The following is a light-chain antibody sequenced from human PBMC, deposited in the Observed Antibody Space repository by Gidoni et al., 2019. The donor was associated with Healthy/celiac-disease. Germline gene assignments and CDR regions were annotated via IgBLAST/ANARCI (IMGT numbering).Light chain of an antibody. CDR1: RRDVGGYNS. Sequence: QSALTPPPSASGSPGQSVTISCTGTRRDVGGYNSVSWYQQHPGKAPKLMIYEVSKRPSGVPDRFSGSKSGNTASLTVSGLQAEDEADYYCSSYAGSNTVVFGGGTKLTVL. CDR3: SSYAGSNTVV. J-gene: IGLJ2*01. CDR2: EVS. V-gene: IGLV2-8*01.